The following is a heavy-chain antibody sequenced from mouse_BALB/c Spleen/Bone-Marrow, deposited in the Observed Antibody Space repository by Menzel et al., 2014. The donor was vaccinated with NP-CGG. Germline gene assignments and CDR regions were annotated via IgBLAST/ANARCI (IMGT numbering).Heavy chain of an antibody. D-gene: IGHD1-1*01. CDR1: GFNIKDTY. V-gene: IGHV14-3*02. J-gene: IGHJ3*01. CDR3: ASYYYGSSRFAY. CDR2: IDPANGNT. Sequence: DVQLQESGAGLVKPGASVKLSCTASGFNIKDTYMHWVKQRPEQGLEWIGRIDPANGNTKYDPKFQGKATITADTSSNTAYLQLSSLTSEDTAVYYCASYYYGSSRFAYWGQGTLVTVSA.